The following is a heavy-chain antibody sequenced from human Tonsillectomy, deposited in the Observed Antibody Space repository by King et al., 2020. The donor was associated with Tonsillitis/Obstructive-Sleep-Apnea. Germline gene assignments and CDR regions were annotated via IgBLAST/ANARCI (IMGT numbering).Heavy chain of an antibody. CDR2: ISGSGDST. Sequence: VQLVESGGGLVQPGGSLRLSCAASGFTFSTYAINWVRQAPGKGLEWVSSISGSGDSTCYTDSVKGRFTISRDNSKNTLYLQMNSLRAEDTAVYHCAKHLPYYYGSGSYSNGSFDVWGQGTVVTVSS. V-gene: IGHV3-23*04. J-gene: IGHJ3*01. CDR1: GFTFSTYA. D-gene: IGHD3-10*01. CDR3: AKHLPYYYGSGSYSNGSFDV.